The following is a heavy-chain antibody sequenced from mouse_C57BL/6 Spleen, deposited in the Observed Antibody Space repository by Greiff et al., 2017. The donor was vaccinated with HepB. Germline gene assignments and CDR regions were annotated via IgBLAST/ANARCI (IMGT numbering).Heavy chain of an antibody. V-gene: IGHV1-42*01. CDR2: INPSTGGT. J-gene: IGHJ4*01. Sequence: EVQLQQSGPELVKPGASVKISCKASGYSFTGYYMNWVKQSPEKSLEWIGEINPSTGGTTYNQKFKAKATLTVDQSSSTAYMQLKSLTYEDSAVYYYARKDYYAMDDWGKGTSVTVAS. CDR3: ARKDYYAMDD. CDR1: GYSFTGYY.